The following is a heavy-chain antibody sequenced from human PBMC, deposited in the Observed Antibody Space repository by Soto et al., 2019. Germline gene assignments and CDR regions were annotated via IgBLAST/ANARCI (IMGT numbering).Heavy chain of an antibody. CDR1: GFTFSGHG. CDR2: VWHDGSKE. J-gene: IGHJ4*02. V-gene: IGHV3-33*01. CDR3: XXXXXXXXXXXXGYYDY. Sequence: QVQLVESGGGVGQPGRSLRLSCAASGFTFSGHGMHWVRXXXXXGLEWVAVVWHDGSKEYYADSVKGRFTISRDNSKXXXXXXXXXXXXXXXXXXXXXXXXXXXXXXXXGYYDYWGQGTLVTVSS.